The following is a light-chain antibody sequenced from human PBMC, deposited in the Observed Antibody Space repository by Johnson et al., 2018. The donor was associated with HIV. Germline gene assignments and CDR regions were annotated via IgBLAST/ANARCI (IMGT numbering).Light chain of an antibody. J-gene: IGLJ1*01. CDR2: DNN. V-gene: IGLV1-51*01. CDR3: GTWDSSLSAPRYV. Sequence: QSVLTQPPSVSAAPGQKVTISCSGSGSNIGNNYVSWYQQLPGTAPKLLIYDNNKRPSGIPDRFSGSKSGTSATLGITGLQTGDEADYYCGTWDSSLSAPRYVFGTGTKVTVL. CDR1: GSNIGNNY.